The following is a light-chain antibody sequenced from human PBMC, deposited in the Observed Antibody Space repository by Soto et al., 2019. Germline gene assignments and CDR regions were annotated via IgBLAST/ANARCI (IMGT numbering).Light chain of an antibody. V-gene: IGLV2-18*02. J-gene: IGLJ1*01. CDR3: SSYTSTSRYV. CDR1: SSDVGKYDR. Sequence: QSVLTQPPSVSGSPGQSVTISCTGTSSDVGKYDRVSWYQQPPGTAPKLIIYEVTNRPSGVPARFSGSKSGNTASLTISGIQAEDEADYYCSSYTSTSRYVFGAGTKVTVL. CDR2: EVT.